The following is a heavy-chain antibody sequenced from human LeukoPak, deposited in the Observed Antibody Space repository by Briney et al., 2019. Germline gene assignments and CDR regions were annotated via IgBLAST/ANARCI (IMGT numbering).Heavy chain of an antibody. CDR1: GGSFSGYY. D-gene: IGHD1-14*01. V-gene: IGHV4-34*01. CDR2: INHSGST. J-gene: IGHJ4*02. CDR3: ARAPLTHGNFDY. Sequence: SETLCLTCAVYGGSFSGYYWSWIRQPPGEGLEWIGEINHSGSTNYNPSLKSRVTISVDTSKNQFSLKLSSVTAADTAVYYCARAPLTHGNFDYWGQGTLVTVSS.